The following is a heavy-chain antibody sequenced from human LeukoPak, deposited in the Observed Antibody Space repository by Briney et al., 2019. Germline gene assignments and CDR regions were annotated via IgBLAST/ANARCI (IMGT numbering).Heavy chain of an antibody. Sequence: SETLSLTCTVSGVSISSYYWSWIRQPPGKGLEWIGYIYYSGSTNYEPSLKSRVTISVDTSKNQFSLNLRSVTAADTAVYFCARHMERWLQFYAFDIWGQGTMVTVSS. CDR2: IYYSGST. CDR3: ARHMERWLQFYAFDI. V-gene: IGHV4-59*01. D-gene: IGHD5-24*01. J-gene: IGHJ3*02. CDR1: GVSISSYY.